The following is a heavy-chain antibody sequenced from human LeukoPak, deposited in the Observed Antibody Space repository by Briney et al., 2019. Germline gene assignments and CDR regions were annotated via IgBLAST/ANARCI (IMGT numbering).Heavy chain of an antibody. D-gene: IGHD3-9*01. CDR3: ARYNYDILTNYHGHDAFDI. V-gene: IGHV4-34*01. CDR1: GGSLSGYY. J-gene: IGHJ3*02. Sequence: PSETLSLTCAVDGGSLSGYYWSWIRQPPGKGLEWIGEINYSGDTSYNPSLKSRVTISVDTSKNQFSLNLNSVTAADTAVYYCARYNYDILTNYHGHDAFDIWGQGTMVTVSS. CDR2: INYSGDT.